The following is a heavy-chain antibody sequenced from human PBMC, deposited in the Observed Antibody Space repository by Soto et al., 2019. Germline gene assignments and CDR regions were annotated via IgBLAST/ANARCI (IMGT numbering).Heavy chain of an antibody. CDR3: ARSTTVTTGYYYYGMDV. CDR2: ISYDGSNK. CDR1: GFTFSSYA. Sequence: QVQLVESGGGVVQPGRSLRLSCAASGFTFSSYAMHWVRQAPGKGLEWVAVISYDGSNKYYADSVKGRFTISRDNSKNTLYLQMNSLRAEDTAVYYCARSTTVTTGYYYYGMDVWGQGTTVTVSS. J-gene: IGHJ6*02. D-gene: IGHD4-17*01. V-gene: IGHV3-30-3*01.